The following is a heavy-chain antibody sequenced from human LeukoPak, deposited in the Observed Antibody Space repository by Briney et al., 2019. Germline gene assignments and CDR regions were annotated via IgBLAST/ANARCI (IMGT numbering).Heavy chain of an antibody. V-gene: IGHV3-23*01. Sequence: ETLSLTCAVYGGSFNDYYWTWIRQAPGKGLEWVSVISGSGDTTNYADSVKGRFTISRDNSKNTLYLQMNSLRAEDTAVYYCAKGPSRSPRMIVVVNRKEFFDYWGQGTLVTVSS. CDR3: AKGPSRSPRMIVVVNRKEFFDY. CDR2: ISGSGDTT. CDR1: GGSFNDYY. J-gene: IGHJ4*02. D-gene: IGHD3-22*01.